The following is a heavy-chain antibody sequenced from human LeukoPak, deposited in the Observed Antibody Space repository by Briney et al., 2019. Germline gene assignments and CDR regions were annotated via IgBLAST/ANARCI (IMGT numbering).Heavy chain of an antibody. V-gene: IGHV3-30*18. Sequence: GRSLRLSCAASGFTFSSYGMHWVRQAPGKGLEWVAVISYGGSNKYYADSVKGRFTISRDNSKNTLYLQMNSLRAEDTAVYYCANDDTRTLDAFDIWGQETMVTVSS. CDR3: ANDDTRTLDAFDI. CDR2: ISYGGSNK. J-gene: IGHJ3*02. D-gene: IGHD1-14*01. CDR1: GFTFSSYG.